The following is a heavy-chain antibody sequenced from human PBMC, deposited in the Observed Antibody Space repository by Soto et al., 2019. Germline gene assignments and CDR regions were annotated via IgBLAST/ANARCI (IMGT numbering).Heavy chain of an antibody. D-gene: IGHD3-22*01. Sequence: SVKVSCKASGGTFSRYAISWVRQAPGQGLEWMGGIIPIFGTTNYSQNFHGRVTITADESTSTAYMELSSLISEDTAVYYCARANAYDTPFDYWGHGTLVTVSS. J-gene: IGHJ4*01. V-gene: IGHV1-69*13. CDR3: ARANAYDTPFDY. CDR1: GGTFSRYA. CDR2: IIPIFGTT.